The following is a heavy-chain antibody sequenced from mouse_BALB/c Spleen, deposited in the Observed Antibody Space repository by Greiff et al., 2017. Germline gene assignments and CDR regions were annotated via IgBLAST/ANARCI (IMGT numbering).Heavy chain of an antibody. D-gene: IGHD4-1*01. CDR3: ARRTGTDWYFEG. V-gene: IGHV1S56*01. CDR2: IYPGNVNT. J-gene: IGHJ1*01. Sequence: QVQLKQSGPELVKPGASVRISCKASGYTFTSYYIHWVKQRPGQGLEWIGWIYPGNVNTKYNEKFKGKATLTADKSSSTAYMQLSSLTSEDSAVYFCARRTGTDWYFEGWGAGTTVTVSS. CDR1: GYTFTSYY.